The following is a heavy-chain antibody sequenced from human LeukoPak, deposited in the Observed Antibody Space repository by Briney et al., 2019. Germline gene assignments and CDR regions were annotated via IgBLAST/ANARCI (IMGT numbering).Heavy chain of an antibody. CDR2: IYNGGST. D-gene: IGHD3-10*01. CDR1: GGSISSGGYP. J-gene: IGHJ2*01. V-gene: IGHV4-30-2*01. Sequence: SQTLSLTCAVSGGSISSGGYPWIWIRQPPGKGLVGFGNIYNGGSTSYTPSLKSRVPNPVDRPKTKFPLKLSSVPAADTAVYYWARTPVLLWFGELRWYFDLWGRGTLVTVSS. CDR3: ARTPVLLWFGELRWYFDL.